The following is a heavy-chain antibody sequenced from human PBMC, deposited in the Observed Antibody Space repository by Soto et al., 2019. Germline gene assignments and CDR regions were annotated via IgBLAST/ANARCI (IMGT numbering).Heavy chain of an antibody. D-gene: IGHD2-15*01. CDR3: ARKQAGYFSGIDY. J-gene: IGHJ4*02. CDR1: GGSTSSDNY. CDR2: IYYSGNT. V-gene: IGHV4-30-4*01. Sequence: SETLSLTCTVSGGSTSSDNYWSWIRQPPGKGLEWIGHIYYSGNTDYNPSLKSRLAISIDTSKTQFSLNLSSVTVADTAVYFCARKQAGYFSGIDYWGQGTLVTVSS.